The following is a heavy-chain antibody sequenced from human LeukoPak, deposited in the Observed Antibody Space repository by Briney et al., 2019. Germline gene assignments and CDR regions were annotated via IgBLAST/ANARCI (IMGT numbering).Heavy chain of an antibody. Sequence: GGSLRLPCAASGFTFSNYNMNWVRQAPGKGLEWVSSISSSSSYIYYADSLKGRFTISRDNAKNSLYLQMNSLRAEDAAVYYCAKDREKWLQRYFDYWGQGTLVTVSS. V-gene: IGHV3-21*01. CDR1: GFTFSNYN. J-gene: IGHJ4*02. CDR3: AKDREKWLQRYFDY. D-gene: IGHD5-18*01. CDR2: ISSSSSYI.